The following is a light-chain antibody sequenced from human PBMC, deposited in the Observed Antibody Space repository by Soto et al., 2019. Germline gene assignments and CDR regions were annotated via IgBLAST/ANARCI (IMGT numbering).Light chain of an antibody. CDR2: LNRDGSH. J-gene: IGLJ2*01. V-gene: IGLV4-69*01. Sequence: QPVLTQSPSASASLXXXVKLTCTXXXXXSNYAIAWHQQQPEKGPRYLMKLNRDGSHSKGDGIPNRFSGSSSGAERYLTISSLQSEDEADYYCQTWGTGIVIFGGGTKLTVL. CDR1: XXXSNYA. CDR3: QTWGTGIVI.